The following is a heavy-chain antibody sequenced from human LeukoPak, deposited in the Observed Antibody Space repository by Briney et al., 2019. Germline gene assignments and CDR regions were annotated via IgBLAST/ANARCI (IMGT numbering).Heavy chain of an antibody. CDR3: ASSSSSSISFDY. CDR1: GGTFSSYA. Sequence: SVKVSCKASGGTFSSYAISWVRQAPGQGLEWMGGIIPIFGTANYAQKFQGRATITTDESTSTAYMELSSLRSEDTAVYYCASSSSSSISFDYWGQRTLVTVSS. CDR2: IIPIFGTA. D-gene: IGHD6-13*01. J-gene: IGHJ4*02. V-gene: IGHV1-69*05.